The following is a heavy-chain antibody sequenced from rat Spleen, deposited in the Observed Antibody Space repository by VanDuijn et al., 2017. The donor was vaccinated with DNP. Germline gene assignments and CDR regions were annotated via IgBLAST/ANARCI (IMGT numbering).Heavy chain of an antibody. V-gene: IGHV5-22*01. CDR3: ARWGGDYFDY. CDR2: ISYHGGNA. J-gene: IGHJ2*01. CDR1: GFTFSNYY. Sequence: EVQLVESGGGLVQPGRSLKLSCAASGFTFSNYYMAWVRRAPTEGLECVAYISYHGGNAYYGDSVKGRFTISRDNAKSTLYLQMNSLRSEDMATYYCARWGGDYFDYWGQGVMVTVSS.